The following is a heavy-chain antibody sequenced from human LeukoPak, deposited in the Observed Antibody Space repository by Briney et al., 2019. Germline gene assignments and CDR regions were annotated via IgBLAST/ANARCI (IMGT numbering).Heavy chain of an antibody. CDR1: GFTFSSYW. Sequence: GGSLRLSCAASGFTFSSYWMSWVRQAPGKGLEWVAVITRDGNDKYYVDSVRGRFTISRDNSKSTVFLQMDSLRPEDTAVYYCAKIGPVSGTVNYWGQGTLVTVSS. CDR2: ITRDGNDK. D-gene: IGHD1-26*01. V-gene: IGHV3-30*18. J-gene: IGHJ4*02. CDR3: AKIGPVSGTVNY.